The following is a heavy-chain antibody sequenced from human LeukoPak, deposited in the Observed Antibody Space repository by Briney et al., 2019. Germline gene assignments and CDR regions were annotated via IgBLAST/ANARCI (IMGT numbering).Heavy chain of an antibody. V-gene: IGHV4-61*02. J-gene: IGHJ4*02. D-gene: IGHD3-22*01. CDR1: GGSISSGSYY. CDR3: AGFKYYYDSSGYIH. CDR2: IYTSGST. Sequence: SETLSLTCTVSGGSISSGSYYWSWIRQPAGKGLEWIGRIYTSGSTNYNPSLKSRVTISVDTFKNQFSLKLSSVTAADTAVYYCAGFKYYYDSSGYIHWGQGTLVTVSS.